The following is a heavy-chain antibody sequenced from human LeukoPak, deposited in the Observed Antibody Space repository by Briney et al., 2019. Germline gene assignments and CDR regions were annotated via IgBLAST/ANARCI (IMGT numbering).Heavy chain of an antibody. CDR3: ARDRGGYNSFDY. Sequence: SETLSLTCTVSGGSISSYYWSWIRQPPGKGLEWIGYIYYSGSTNYNPSLKSRVTISVDTSKNQFSLKLSSVTAADTAVYYCARDRGGYNSFDYWAQGTLVTVSS. J-gene: IGHJ4*02. V-gene: IGHV4-59*01. CDR2: IYYSGST. D-gene: IGHD5-24*01. CDR1: GGSISSYY.